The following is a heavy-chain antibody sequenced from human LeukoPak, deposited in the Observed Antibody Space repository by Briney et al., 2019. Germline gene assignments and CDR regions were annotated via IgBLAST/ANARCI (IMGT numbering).Heavy chain of an antibody. D-gene: IGHD6-13*01. CDR3: GRETIAATGTSVFFDY. V-gene: IGHV4-34*01. CDR2: INHSGST. J-gene: IGHJ4*02. CDR1: GGSFSGYY. Sequence: PSETLSLTCAVYGGSFSGYYWSWIRQPPGKGLEWIGEINHSGSTNYNPSLKSRVTISVDTSKNQFSLKLTSMTAADTAVYYCGRETIAATGTSVFFDYWGQGTLVTVSS.